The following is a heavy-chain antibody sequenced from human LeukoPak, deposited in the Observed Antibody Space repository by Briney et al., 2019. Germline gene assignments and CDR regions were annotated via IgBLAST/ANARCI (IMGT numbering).Heavy chain of an antibody. D-gene: IGHD3-22*01. CDR3: ARGLYYYDSRGYQDFDY. J-gene: IGHJ4*02. Sequence: ASVKVSCKASGYTFTSYDINWVRQATGQGLEWMGWMNPNSGNTGYAQKFQGRVTMTRNTSISTAYMELSSLRSEDTAVYYCARGLYYYDSRGYQDFDYWGQGTLVTVSS. CDR1: GYTFTSYD. V-gene: IGHV1-8*01. CDR2: MNPNSGNT.